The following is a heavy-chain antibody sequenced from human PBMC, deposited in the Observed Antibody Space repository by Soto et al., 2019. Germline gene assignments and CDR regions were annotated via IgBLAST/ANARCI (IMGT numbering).Heavy chain of an antibody. V-gene: IGHV2-70*12. CDR2: IDGNDQK. CDR3: ARLPNGGDSDWIQLGY. Sequence: SGPTLVNPTQTLTLTCALSGFSLTTSEMSVTWIRQPPGEALQWLALIDGNDQKYYNSSLRTRLTLSKDTSKNHVVLTLTNMDPRNTGAYFCARLPNGGDSDWIQLGYWGQGTLVTVSS. D-gene: IGHD3-9*01. J-gene: IGHJ4*02. CDR1: GFSLTTSEMS.